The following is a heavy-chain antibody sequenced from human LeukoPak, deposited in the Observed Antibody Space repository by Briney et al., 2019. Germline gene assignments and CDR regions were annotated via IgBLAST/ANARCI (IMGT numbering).Heavy chain of an antibody. CDR3: AKNSGTYDSSGLDY. Sequence: PGRSLRLSCAASGFTFSSYGMHWVRQAPGKGLEWVAVISFGGSNKNYADSVKGRFTISRDTSKNTLYLQMNRLRPEDTAVYYCAKNSGTYDSSGLDYWGQGTLVTVSS. CDR2: ISFGGSNK. CDR1: GFTFSSYG. V-gene: IGHV3-30*18. J-gene: IGHJ4*02. D-gene: IGHD3-22*01.